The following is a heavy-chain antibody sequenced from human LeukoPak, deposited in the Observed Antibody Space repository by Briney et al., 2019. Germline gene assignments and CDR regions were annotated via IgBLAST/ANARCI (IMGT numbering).Heavy chain of an antibody. CDR3: ARDLMATIYYYYGMDV. D-gene: IGHD5-12*01. V-gene: IGHV3-74*01. CDR1: GFTFSSYW. CDR2: INSDGSST. Sequence: GGSLRLSCAASGFTFSSYWMHWVRQAPGKGLVWVSRINSDGSSTSYADSVKGRFTISRDNSKNTLYLQMNRMRAEDTAVYYCARDLMATIYYYYGMDVWGQGTTVTVSS. J-gene: IGHJ6*02.